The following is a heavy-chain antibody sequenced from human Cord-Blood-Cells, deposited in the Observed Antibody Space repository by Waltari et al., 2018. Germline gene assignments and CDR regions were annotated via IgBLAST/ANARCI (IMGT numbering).Heavy chain of an antibody. V-gene: IGHV4-39*01. CDR2: IYYSGST. J-gene: IGHJ4*02. Sequence: QLQLQESGPGLVKPSETLSLTCTVSGGSISSSSYYWGWIRQPPGKGLEWIGSIYYSGSTYYNPPLKSRVTISVDTSKNQFSLKLSSVTAADTAVYYCARRRTDEYSSSFDYWGQGTLVTVSS. CDR1: GGSISSSSYY. CDR3: ARRRTDEYSSSFDY. D-gene: IGHD6-6*01.